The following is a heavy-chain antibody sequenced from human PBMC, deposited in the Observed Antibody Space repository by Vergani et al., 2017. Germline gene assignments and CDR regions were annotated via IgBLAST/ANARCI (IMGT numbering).Heavy chain of an antibody. Sequence: QVQLQESGPGLVKPSQTLSLTCTVSGGSISSGGYYWSWIRQHPGKGLEWIGYIYYSGSTYYNPSLKSRVTISVDRSKNQFSLKLSSVTAADTAVYYCARAEVLGVVTYFDSWGQGTLVTVSS. CDR1: GGSISSGGYY. CDR3: ARAEVLGVVTYFDS. J-gene: IGHJ4*02. CDR2: IYYSGST. D-gene: IGHD2-15*01. V-gene: IGHV4-31*03.